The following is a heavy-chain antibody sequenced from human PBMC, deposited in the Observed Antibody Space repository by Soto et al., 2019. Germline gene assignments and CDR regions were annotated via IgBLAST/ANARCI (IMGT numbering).Heavy chain of an antibody. CDR3: VRASKGFDP. CDR2: IYYSGST. CDR1: GGSISGYY. D-gene: IGHD2-2*01. Sequence: SETLSLTCTVSGGSISGYYWSWIRRPPGKELEWLGWIYYSGSTNYNPSLKSRVTISVDTSKNQFSLKLSSVTTADTAVYYCVRASKGFDPWGQETLVTVSS. J-gene: IGHJ5*02. V-gene: IGHV4-59*01.